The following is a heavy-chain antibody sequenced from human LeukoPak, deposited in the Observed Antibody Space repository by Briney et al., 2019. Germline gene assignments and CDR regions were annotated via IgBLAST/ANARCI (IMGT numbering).Heavy chain of an antibody. J-gene: IGHJ4*02. D-gene: IGHD5-18*01. Sequence: GGSLRLSCTASGFTLGSHGMHWVRQIPGQGLEWVAAVSSGFHAFFADSVQGRFTVSREDARNSLYLQMNSLRAGDTAVYYCVREARGYHYTYFDYWGQGTLVTVSS. V-gene: IGHV3-13*01. CDR3: VREARGYHYTYFDY. CDR1: GFTLGSHG. CDR2: VSSGFHA.